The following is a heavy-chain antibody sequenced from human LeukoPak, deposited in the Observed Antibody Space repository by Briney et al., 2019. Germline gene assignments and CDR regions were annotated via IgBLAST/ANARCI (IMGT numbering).Heavy chain of an antibody. J-gene: IGHJ5*02. Sequence: PSETLSLTCTVSGDSISSYSWSWIRQPAGKGLEWIGRIYTSESTNYNPSLKSRVTMSVDTSKNQFSLKLSSVTAADTAVYYCARDLTVAGTGDWFDPWGQGTLVTVSS. CDR3: ARDLTVAGTGDWFDP. CDR1: GDSISSYS. V-gene: IGHV4-4*07. CDR2: IYTSEST. D-gene: IGHD6-19*01.